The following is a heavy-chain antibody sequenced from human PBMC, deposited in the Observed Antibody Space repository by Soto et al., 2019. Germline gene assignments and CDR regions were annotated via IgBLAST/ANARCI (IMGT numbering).Heavy chain of an antibody. Sequence: GGSLRLSCAASGFTVSSNYMSWVRQAPGRGLEWVSTIYSSGATYYADSVKGRFTISRDSSKNTLSLQMNSLRAEDTAVDYCASANAVVVAATAQYEYYFHYLCPGTLLTVSS. D-gene: IGHD2-15*01. CDR1: GFTVSSNY. V-gene: IGHV3-53*01. J-gene: IGHJ4*02. CDR3: ASANAVVVAATAQYEYYFHY. CDR2: IYSSGAT.